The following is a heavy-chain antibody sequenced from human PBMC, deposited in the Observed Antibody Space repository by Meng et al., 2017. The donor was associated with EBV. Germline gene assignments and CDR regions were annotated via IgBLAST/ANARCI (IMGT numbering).Heavy chain of an antibody. CDR1: GGPLRSDA. D-gene: IGHD3-10*01. Sequence: QVRLVQSAAEVKKPGSSVKVSCQTCGGPLRSDAVTWVRQAPGQGLEWMGGLIPMSDAPYYAQKFQDRVTITADESTSTHYMDLSGLRSEDTAVYYCASESGRGFTPDYWGQGTLVTVSS. V-gene: IGHV1-69*01. CDR2: LIPMSDAP. CDR3: ASESGRGFTPDY. J-gene: IGHJ4*02.